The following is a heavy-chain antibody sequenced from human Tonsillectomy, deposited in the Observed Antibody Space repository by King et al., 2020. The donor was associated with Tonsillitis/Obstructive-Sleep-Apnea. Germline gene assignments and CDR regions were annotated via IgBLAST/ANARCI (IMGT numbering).Heavy chain of an antibody. CDR3: AKISSWEFLRYLDY. D-gene: IGHD3-10*01. V-gene: IGHV3-23*04. CDR2: ISGSGGTT. Sequence: QLVQAGGLLLQPGGSLRLSFAASGFTFITYATRWCGPAPRRGVCGVSSISGSGGTTSYADSVKGRFTITRENSKNTLYLEMNTLRAEDTAIYYCAKISSWEFLRYLDYWGQGTLVTVYS. J-gene: IGHJ4*02. CDR1: GFTFITYA.